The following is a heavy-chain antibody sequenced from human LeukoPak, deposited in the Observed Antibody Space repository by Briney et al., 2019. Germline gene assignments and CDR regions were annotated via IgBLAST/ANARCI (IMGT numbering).Heavy chain of an antibody. CDR3: ARGRRFGESTYLDY. V-gene: IGHV3-7*01. D-gene: IGHD3-10*01. J-gene: IGHJ4*02. CDR2: IKHDGSEK. Sequence: GGSLRLSCAASGFTFSIYWMSWVRQAPGKGLEWVANIKHDGSEKYYVDSVKGRFTISRDNAKNSLYLQMNSLRAEDTAVYYCARGRRFGESTYLDYWGQGTLVTVSS. CDR1: GFTFSIYW.